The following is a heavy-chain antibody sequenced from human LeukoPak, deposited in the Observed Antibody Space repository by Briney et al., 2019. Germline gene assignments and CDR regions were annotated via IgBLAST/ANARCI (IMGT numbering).Heavy chain of an antibody. V-gene: IGHV3-7*04. Sequence: QPGGSLRLSRAASGFSFGTYWMTWVRQAPGKGLEWVANIKRDGIQIRYVDSVRGRFTISRDNAKNSLYLQMDSLKAEDTAVYYCARDSGSYYVDYWGQGTLVTVSS. CDR3: ARDSGSYYVDY. D-gene: IGHD1-26*01. J-gene: IGHJ4*02. CDR1: GFSFGTYW. CDR2: IKRDGIQI.